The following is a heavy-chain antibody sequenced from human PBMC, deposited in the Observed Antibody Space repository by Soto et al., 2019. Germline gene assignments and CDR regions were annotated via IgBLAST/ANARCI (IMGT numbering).Heavy chain of an antibody. Sequence: QVQLVESGGGVVQPGRSLRLSCAASGFTFSSYGMHWVRQAPGKGLEWVAVIWYDGSNKYYADSVKGRFTISRDNSTNTLYLQMNSLRAEDTAVYYCAKDPVVRGKLVEYFQHWGQGTLVTVSS. J-gene: IGHJ1*01. CDR3: AKDPVVRGKLVEYFQH. CDR1: GFTFSSYG. V-gene: IGHV3-33*06. D-gene: IGHD3-10*01. CDR2: IWYDGSNK.